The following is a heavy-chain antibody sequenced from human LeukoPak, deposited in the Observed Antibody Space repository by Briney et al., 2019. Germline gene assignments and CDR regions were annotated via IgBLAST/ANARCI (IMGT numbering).Heavy chain of an antibody. D-gene: IGHD1-1*01. CDR1: GFTFSSFW. CDR3: SRITTNGYFEY. J-gene: IGHJ4*02. Sequence: GGSLRLSCSASGFTFSSFWMGWVRQAPGKGLEWVASIRWDDERQHVDSVTGRFSVSRDKAKNSLYLQMNSLRAEDTAVYFCSRITTNGYFEYWGQGALVTVSS. CDR2: IRWDDER. V-gene: IGHV3-7*01.